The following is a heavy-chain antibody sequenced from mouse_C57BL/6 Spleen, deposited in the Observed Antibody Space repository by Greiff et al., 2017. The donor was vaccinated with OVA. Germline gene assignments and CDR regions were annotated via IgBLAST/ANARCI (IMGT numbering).Heavy chain of an antibody. V-gene: IGHV1-80*01. CDR2: IYPGDGDT. D-gene: IGHD3-3*01. J-gene: IGHJ4*01. CDR3: ARCCERYAMDY. Sequence: VQLQQSGAELVKPGASVKISCKASGYAFSSYWMNWVKQRPGKGLEWIGQIYPGDGDTNYKGKFKGKATLTADQSSSTAYMQLSSLTSEDSAVYFCARCCERYAMDYWGQGTSVTVSS. CDR1: GYAFSSYW.